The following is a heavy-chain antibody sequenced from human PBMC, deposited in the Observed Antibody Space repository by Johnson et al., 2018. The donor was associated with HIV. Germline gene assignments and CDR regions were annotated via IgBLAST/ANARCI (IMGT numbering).Heavy chain of an antibody. J-gene: IGHJ3*02. CDR2: IYSGGST. CDR1: GFTFSSYG. Sequence: LVESGGGVVQPGRSLRLSCAASGFTFSSYGMHWVRQAPGKGLEWVSVIYSGGSTYYADSVKGRFTISRDNSKNTLYLQMNSLRAEDTAVYYCAREGVEGAFDIWGQGTMVTVSS. D-gene: IGHD2-15*01. CDR3: AREGVEGAFDI. V-gene: IGHV3-NL1*01.